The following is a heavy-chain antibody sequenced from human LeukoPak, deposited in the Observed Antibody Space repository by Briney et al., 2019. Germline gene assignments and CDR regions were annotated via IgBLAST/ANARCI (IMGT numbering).Heavy chain of an antibody. CDR3: ARRGVGWFGELSSWFDP. Sequence: SETLSLTCTVSGGSISSYYWGWIRQPPGKGLEWIGSIYYSGSTYYNPSLKSRVTISVDTSKNQFSLKLSSVTAADTAVYYCARRGVGWFGELSSWFDPWGQGTLVTVSS. CDR1: GGSISSYY. D-gene: IGHD3-10*01. V-gene: IGHV4-39*01. J-gene: IGHJ5*02. CDR2: IYYSGST.